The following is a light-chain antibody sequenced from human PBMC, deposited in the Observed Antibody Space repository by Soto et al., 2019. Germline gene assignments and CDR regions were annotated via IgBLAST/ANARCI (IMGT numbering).Light chain of an antibody. CDR1: QSLVSSNGNTF. Sequence: DVVMTQSPLSLPVTLGQPASSSCRSSQSLVSSNGNTFLIWFQQRPGQSPRRLIYKVSNRDSAVPGRFTGSGSGTDFTLEISRVEAEDVGVYYCMQATHWPWTFGQGTKVEIK. J-gene: IGKJ1*01. CDR2: KVS. CDR3: MQATHWPWT. V-gene: IGKV2-30*01.